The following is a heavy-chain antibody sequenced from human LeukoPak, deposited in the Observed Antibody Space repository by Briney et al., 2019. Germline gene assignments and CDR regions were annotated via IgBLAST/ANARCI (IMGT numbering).Heavy chain of an antibody. CDR1: GFTFTSYS. Sequence: GGSLRLSCAASGFTFTSYSMNWVRQAPGKGLEWVSSISSSSSYIYYADSVKGRFTISRDNAKNSLYLQMNSLRAEDTAVYYCARDIRRLGTFDYGGQGTLVTVSS. J-gene: IGHJ4*02. CDR2: ISSSSSYI. D-gene: IGHD6-19*01. V-gene: IGHV3-21*01. CDR3: ARDIRRLGTFDY.